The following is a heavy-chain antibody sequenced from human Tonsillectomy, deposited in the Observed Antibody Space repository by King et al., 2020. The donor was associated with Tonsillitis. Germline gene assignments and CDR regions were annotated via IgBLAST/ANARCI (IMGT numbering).Heavy chain of an antibody. CDR1: GFRLISYS. CDR2: VNSDGGDT. CDR3: ARLCGYNDFDF. V-gene: IGHV3-74*02. J-gene: IGHJ4*02. D-gene: IGHD5-24*01. Sequence: MQLVQSGGGLVQPGGSLRLACAASGFRLISYSMDWVRQAPGKGLVWVSRVNSDGGDTTYADSVKGRFTISRDNAKNTLYVQMNSLSAEDTAVYYCARLCGYNDFDFSGPGALFSVS.